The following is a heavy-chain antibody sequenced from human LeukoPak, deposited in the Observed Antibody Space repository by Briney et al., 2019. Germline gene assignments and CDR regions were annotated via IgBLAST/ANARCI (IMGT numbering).Heavy chain of an antibody. CDR3: ARKGAVYYYDSSGYLN. D-gene: IGHD3-22*01. J-gene: IGHJ4*02. CDR2: IIPIFGTA. CDR1: GGTFSSYA. V-gene: IGHV1-69*13. Sequence: SVKVSCKASGGTFSSYAISWVRQAPGQGLEWMGGIIPIFGTANYAQKFQGRVTITADESTSAAYMELSSLRSEDTAVYYCARKGAVYYYDSSGYLNWGQGTLVTVSS.